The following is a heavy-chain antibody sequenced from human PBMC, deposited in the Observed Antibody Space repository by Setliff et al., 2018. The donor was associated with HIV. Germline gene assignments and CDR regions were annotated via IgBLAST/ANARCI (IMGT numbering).Heavy chain of an antibody. CDR1: GGTFSSYA. CDR3: ARLGTSDYYPQIEY. Sequence: SVKVSCKASGGTFSSYAISWVRQAPGQGLEWMGGIIPIFGTANYAQKFQGRVTITTDESTSTAYMELSSLRSEDTAVYYCARLGTSDYYPQIEYWGHGTLVTVSS. CDR2: IIPIFGTA. V-gene: IGHV1-69*05. D-gene: IGHD3-22*01. J-gene: IGHJ4*01.